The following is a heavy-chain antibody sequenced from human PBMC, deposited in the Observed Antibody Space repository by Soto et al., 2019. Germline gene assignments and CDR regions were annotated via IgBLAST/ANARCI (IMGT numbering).Heavy chain of an antibody. J-gene: IGHJ6*02. Sequence: QVQLVQSGAEVKKPGSSVKVSCKASGGTFGSYAISWVRQAPGQGLEWRGGIIPIPGTANYAQKFQGRVTIVADESTSTAYMELSSLRSEDTAVYYCARSQGSSTSLEIYYYYYYGMDVWGQGTTVTVSS. V-gene: IGHV1-69*01. D-gene: IGHD2-2*01. CDR1: GGTFGSYA. CDR2: IIPIPGTA. CDR3: ARSQGSSTSLEIYYYYYYGMDV.